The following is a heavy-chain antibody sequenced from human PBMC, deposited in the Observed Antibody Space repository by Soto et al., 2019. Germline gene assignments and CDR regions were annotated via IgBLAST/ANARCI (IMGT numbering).Heavy chain of an antibody. CDR1: GGIISSYY. J-gene: IGHJ4*02. D-gene: IGHD3-22*01. V-gene: IGHV4-59*08. CDR3: ARTRGYRYYYAY. Sequence: SETLTHTCTVSGGIISSYYWSWIRQPPGKGLEWIGYIYYSGSTNYNPSLKSRVTISVDTSKNQFSLKLSSVTAADTAVYYCARTRGYRYYYAYTGQGTLVIV. CDR2: IYYSGST.